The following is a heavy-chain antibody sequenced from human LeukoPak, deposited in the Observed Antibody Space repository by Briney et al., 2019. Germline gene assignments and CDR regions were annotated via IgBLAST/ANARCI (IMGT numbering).Heavy chain of an antibody. J-gene: IGHJ3*02. D-gene: IGHD5-24*01. CDR1: GFTFSSYS. Sequence: PGGSLRLSCAASGFTFSSYSMNWVRQAPGKGLEWVSSISSSSSYIYYADSVNGRFTISRDNAKNSLYLQMNSLRAEDTAVYYCARGQRWLQSVPAFDIWGQGTMVTVSS. CDR3: ARGQRWLQSVPAFDI. V-gene: IGHV3-21*01. CDR2: ISSSSSYI.